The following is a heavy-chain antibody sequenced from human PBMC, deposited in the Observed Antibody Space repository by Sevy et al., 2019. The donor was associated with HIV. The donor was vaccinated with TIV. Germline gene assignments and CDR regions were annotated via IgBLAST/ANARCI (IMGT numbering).Heavy chain of an antibody. D-gene: IGHD3-22*01. V-gene: IGHV3-30-3*01. CDR3: ARAPNYYDSSGSKYFQH. CDR2: ISYDGSNK. Sequence: GGSLRLSCAASGFTFSSYAMHWVRQAPGKGLEWVAVISYDGSNKYYADSVKGRFTISRDNSKNTLYLQMNGLRAEDTAVYYCARAPNYYDSSGSKYFQHWGQGTLVTVSS. J-gene: IGHJ1*01. CDR1: GFTFSSYA.